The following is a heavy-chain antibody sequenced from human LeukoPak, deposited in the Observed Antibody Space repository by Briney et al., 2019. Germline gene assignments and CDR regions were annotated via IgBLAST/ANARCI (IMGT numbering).Heavy chain of an antibody. CDR1: GYTFTDYY. D-gene: IGHD3-22*01. Sequence: ASVKVSCKGSGYTFTDYYMHWVKQAPGKGLEWMGRVDPEDGETIYAEKFQGRVTITADTSTDTAYMELSSLRSEDTAVYYCATVEYYDSSGYSWGQGTLVTVSS. CDR2: VDPEDGET. V-gene: IGHV1-69-2*01. CDR3: ATVEYYDSSGYS. J-gene: IGHJ4*02.